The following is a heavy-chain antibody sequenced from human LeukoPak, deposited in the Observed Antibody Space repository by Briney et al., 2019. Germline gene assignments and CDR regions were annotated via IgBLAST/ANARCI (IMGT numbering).Heavy chain of an antibody. Sequence: PGGSLRLSCAASGFTFSSYSMNWVRQSPGKGLEWVSSISRSSSYIYYADSVKGRFTISRDNAKNSLYLQMNSLRAEDTAVYYCAIALPAAISSIPDWFDPWGQGTPVTVSS. V-gene: IGHV3-21*01. CDR1: GFTFSSYS. J-gene: IGHJ5*02. CDR2: ISRSSSYI. CDR3: AIALPAAISSIPDWFDP. D-gene: IGHD2-2*01.